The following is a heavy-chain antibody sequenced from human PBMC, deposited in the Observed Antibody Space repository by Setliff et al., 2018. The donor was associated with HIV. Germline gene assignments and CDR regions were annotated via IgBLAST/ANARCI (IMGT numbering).Heavy chain of an antibody. V-gene: IGHV4-39*01. CDR2: IHHSGST. D-gene: IGHD3-10*01. CDR3: ATGPYGSGSYTKFDY. CDR1: GGSISRDSFY. J-gene: IGHJ4*02. Sequence: KPSETLSLTCTVSGGSISRDSFYWGWFRQPPGEGLEWIGSIHHSGSTHYNPSLKSRVAISVDTSKNQFSLKLSSVTAADTAVYYCATGPYGSGSYTKFDYWGQGTLVTVSS.